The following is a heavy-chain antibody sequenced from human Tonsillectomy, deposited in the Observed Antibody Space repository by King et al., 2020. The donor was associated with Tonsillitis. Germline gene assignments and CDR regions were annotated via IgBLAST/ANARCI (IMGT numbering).Heavy chain of an antibody. J-gene: IGHJ5*02. Sequence: VQLVESGAEVKKPGESLKISCKGSGYSFTNYWIGWVRQMPGKGLDWMGIIYPGDSDTRYSPSFQGQVTISADKPISTAYLQWSSLKASDTAMYYCARQWNDFRRDWLDPWGQGTLVTVSS. D-gene: IGHD1-1*01. V-gene: IGHV5-51*04. CDR2: IYPGDSDT. CDR3: ARQWNDFRRDWLDP. CDR1: GYSFTNYW.